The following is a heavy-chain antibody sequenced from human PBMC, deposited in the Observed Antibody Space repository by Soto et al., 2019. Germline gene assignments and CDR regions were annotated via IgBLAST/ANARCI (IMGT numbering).Heavy chain of an antibody. Sequence: ASVKVSCKASGYTFTSYGISWVRQAPGQGLEWMGWISAYNGNTNYAQKLQGRVTMTTDTSTSTAYMELRSLRSDDTAVYYCARGCYRSSSLENWFDPWGQGTLVTVSS. V-gene: IGHV1-18*01. CDR2: ISAYNGNT. CDR1: GYTFTSYG. CDR3: ARGCYRSSSLENWFDP. J-gene: IGHJ5*02. D-gene: IGHD6-6*01.